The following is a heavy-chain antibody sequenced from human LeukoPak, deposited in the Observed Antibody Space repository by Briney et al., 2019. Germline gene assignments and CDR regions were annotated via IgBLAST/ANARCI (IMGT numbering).Heavy chain of an antibody. CDR1: GYSFVGYG. CDR2: MNPNSGNT. V-gene: IGHV1-8*02. Sequence: ASVKVSCKASGYSFVGYGITWVRQAPGQGLEWMGWMNPNSGNTGYAQKFQGRVTMTRNTSISTAYMELSSLRSEDTAVYYCARSKSLEYYYYGMDVWGQGTTVTVSS. CDR3: ARSKSLEYYYYGMDV. J-gene: IGHJ6*02.